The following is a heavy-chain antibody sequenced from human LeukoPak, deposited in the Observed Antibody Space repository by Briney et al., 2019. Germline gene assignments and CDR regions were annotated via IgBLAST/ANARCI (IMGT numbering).Heavy chain of an antibody. J-gene: IGHJ6*03. Sequence: ASVKVSCKASGYTFTGYYTHWVRQAPGQGLEWMGWINPNSGGTNYAQKFQGRVTMTRNTSISTAYMELSSLRSEDTAVYYCARGLGTAMVGYYYYMDVWGKGTTVTISS. CDR1: GYTFTGYY. D-gene: IGHD5-18*01. V-gene: IGHV1-2*02. CDR3: ARGLGTAMVGYYYYMDV. CDR2: INPNSGGT.